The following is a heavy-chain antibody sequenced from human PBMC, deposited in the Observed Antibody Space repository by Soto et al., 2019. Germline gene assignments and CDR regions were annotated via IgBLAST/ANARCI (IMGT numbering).Heavy chain of an antibody. D-gene: IGHD3-3*01. CDR3: AKTPPQLRFLEWSLHFDY. CDR1: GFTFSSYA. Sequence: GGSLRLSCAASGFTFSSYAMSWVRQAPGKGLEWVSAISGSGGSTYYADSVKGRFTISRDNSKNTLYLQMNSLRAEDRAVYYCAKTPPQLRFLEWSLHFDYWGQGTLVTVSS. J-gene: IGHJ4*02. CDR2: ISGSGGST. V-gene: IGHV3-23*01.